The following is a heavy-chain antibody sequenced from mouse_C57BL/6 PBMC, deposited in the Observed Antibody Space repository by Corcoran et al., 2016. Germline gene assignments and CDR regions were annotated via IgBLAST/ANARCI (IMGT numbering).Heavy chain of an antibody. CDR3: ARRSVFSPYYAMDY. J-gene: IGHJ4*01. V-gene: IGHV1-26*01. Sequence: EVQLQQSGPELVKPGASVKISCKASGYTFTDYYMNWVKQSHGKSLEWIGDINPNNGGSSYNQKFKGKATLTVDKSSSTAYMELRSLTSEDSAVYSCARRSVFSPYYAMDYWGQGTSVTVSS. CDR2: INPNNGGS. CDR1: GYTFTDYY.